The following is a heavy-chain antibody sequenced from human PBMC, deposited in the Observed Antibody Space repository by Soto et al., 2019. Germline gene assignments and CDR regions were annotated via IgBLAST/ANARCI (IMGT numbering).Heavy chain of an antibody. V-gene: IGHV3-23*01. CDR2: IRNGGGSA. D-gene: IGHD2-2*01. Sequence: GGSLRLSCTASGFTFSSYAMSWVRQAPGKGLEWVSVIRNGGGSAYYADSVKGRFTISRDNSKNTLFLQMNSLRAEDTAIYYCAKKDCSGTSCRRPFDYWGQGTLVTVSS. CDR3: AKKDCSGTSCRRPFDY. J-gene: IGHJ4*02. CDR1: GFTFSSYA.